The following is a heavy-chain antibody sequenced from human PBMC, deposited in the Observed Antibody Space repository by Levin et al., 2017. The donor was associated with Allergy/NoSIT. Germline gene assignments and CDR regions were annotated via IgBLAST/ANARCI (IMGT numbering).Heavy chain of an antibody. CDR2: INPNSGGT. D-gene: IGHD2-2*01. CDR1: GYTFTGYY. V-gene: IGHV1-2*02. Sequence: ASVKVSCKASGYTFTGYYMHWVRQAPGQGLEWMGWINPNSGGTNYAQKFQGRVTMTRDTSISTAYMELSRLRSDDTAVYYCAREAPIFWSKVVPAAIGSLANWFDPWGQGTLVTVSS. CDR3: AREAPIFWSKVVPAAIGSLANWFDP. J-gene: IGHJ5*02.